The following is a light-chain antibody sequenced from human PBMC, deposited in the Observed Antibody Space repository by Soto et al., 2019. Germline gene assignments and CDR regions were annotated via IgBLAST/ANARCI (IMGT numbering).Light chain of an antibody. Sequence: IEMTQSPSSLSASVGDRVTITCRASQSISSYLNWYQQKPGKAPKLLIYAASSLQSGVPSRFSGSGSGTDFTLTISSLQPEDFGTYYCQQGYTTPITFGQGTRLEIK. CDR1: QSISSY. J-gene: IGKJ5*01. CDR3: QQGYTTPIT. V-gene: IGKV1-39*01. CDR2: AAS.